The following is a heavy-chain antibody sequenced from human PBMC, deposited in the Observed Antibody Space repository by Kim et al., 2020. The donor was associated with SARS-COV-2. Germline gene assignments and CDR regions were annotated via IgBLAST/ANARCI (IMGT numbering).Heavy chain of an antibody. V-gene: IGHV1-18*04. J-gene: IGHJ4*02. Sequence: ASVKVSCKASGYTFTSYGISWVRQAPGQGLEWMGWISAYNGNTNYAQKLQGRVTMTTDTSTSTAYMELRSLRSDDTAVYYCARGGMVRDNGGDFDYWGQGTLVTVSS. CDR3: ARGGMVRDNGGDFDY. CDR2: ISAYNGNT. CDR1: GYTFTSYG. D-gene: IGHD3-10*01.